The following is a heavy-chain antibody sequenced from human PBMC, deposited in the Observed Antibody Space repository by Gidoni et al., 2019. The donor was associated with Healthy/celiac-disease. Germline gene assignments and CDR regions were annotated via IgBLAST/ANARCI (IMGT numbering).Heavy chain of an antibody. J-gene: IGHJ4*02. V-gene: IGHV3-21*01. CDR3: ARDEGGGYDYNFDY. Sequence: EVQLVESGGGLVKPGGSLRLSCAASGFTFSSYSMNWVRQAPGKGLEWVSSISSSSSYIYYADSVKGRFTISRDNAKNSLYLQMNSLRAEDTAVYYCARDEGGGYDYNFDYWGQGTLVTVSS. D-gene: IGHD5-12*01. CDR2: ISSSSSYI. CDR1: GFTFSSYS.